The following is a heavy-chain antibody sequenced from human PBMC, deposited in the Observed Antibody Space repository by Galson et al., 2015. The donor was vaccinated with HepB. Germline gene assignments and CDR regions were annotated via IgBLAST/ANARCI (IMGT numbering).Heavy chain of an antibody. Sequence: SLRLSCAASGFTFSSYNMNWVRQAPGKGLEWVSSISSSNSNIYYADSVKGRFTISRDNYKNSLYLQMNSLTADDTAVYYCVRGRAAAGTNQWFVAVPWGQGTLVTVSS. CDR1: GFTFSSYN. CDR3: VRGRAAAGTNQWFVAVP. D-gene: IGHD6-13*01. V-gene: IGHV3-21*01. J-gene: IGHJ5*02. CDR2: ISSSNSNI.